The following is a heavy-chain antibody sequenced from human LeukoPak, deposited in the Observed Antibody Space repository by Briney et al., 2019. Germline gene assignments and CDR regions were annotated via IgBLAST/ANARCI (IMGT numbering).Heavy chain of an antibody. Sequence: GASVKVSCKASGYTFITYAIQWVRQAPGQRPEWMGWINAGNGNTKLSQKFQGRVTLTRDTSASTAYMELRSLRSDDTAVYFCARDSAAGGYTYGYMNYWGQGTLVTVSS. CDR2: INAGNGNT. V-gene: IGHV1-3*01. J-gene: IGHJ4*02. CDR3: ARDSAAGGYTYGYMNY. D-gene: IGHD5-18*01. CDR1: GYTFITYA.